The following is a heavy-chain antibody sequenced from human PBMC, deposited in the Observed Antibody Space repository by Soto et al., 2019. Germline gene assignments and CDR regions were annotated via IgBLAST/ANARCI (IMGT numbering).Heavy chain of an antibody. V-gene: IGHV4-30-4*01. CDR1: GGSISSGDYY. J-gene: IGHJ6*02. CDR3: ASSGDYLQNYGMDV. D-gene: IGHD4-17*01. CDR2: IYYSGST. Sequence: SETLSLTCTVSGGSISSGDYYWSWIRQPPGKGLERIGYIYYSGSTYYNPSLKSRVTISVDTSKNQFSLKLSSVTAADTAVYYCASSGDYLQNYGMDVWGQGTTVTVSS.